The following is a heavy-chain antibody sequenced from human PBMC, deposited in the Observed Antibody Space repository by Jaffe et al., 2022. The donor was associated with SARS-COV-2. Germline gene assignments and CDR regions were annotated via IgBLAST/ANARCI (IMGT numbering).Heavy chain of an antibody. D-gene: IGHD3-10*01. V-gene: IGHV3-48*01. J-gene: IGHJ4*02. CDR2: ISGSSSTV. Sequence: EVQLVESGGGLVQPGGSLRLSCAASGFTFSRYGMNWVRQAPGKGLEWVSYISGSSSTVYYADSVKGRFTISRDNAKNSLYLQMNSLRAEDTAVYFCARDIGSMVRGVPQAYFDCWGQGTLVTVSS. CDR3: ARDIGSMVRGVPQAYFDC. CDR1: GFTFSRYG.